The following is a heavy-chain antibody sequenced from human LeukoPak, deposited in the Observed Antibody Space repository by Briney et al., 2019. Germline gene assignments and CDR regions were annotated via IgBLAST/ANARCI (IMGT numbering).Heavy chain of an antibody. V-gene: IGHV3-23*01. CDR1: GFTFSSFA. Sequence: GGSLRLSCAASGFTFSSFAMNWVRQAPGKGLECVASISASDGRTYYADSAKGRFTISRDNSEDTLFLQMNSLRADDTAVYYCSKDLWLGTYYDSRTIWGQGTMVTVSS. D-gene: IGHD3-22*01. CDR3: SKDLWLGTYYDSRTI. CDR2: ISASDGRT. J-gene: IGHJ3*02.